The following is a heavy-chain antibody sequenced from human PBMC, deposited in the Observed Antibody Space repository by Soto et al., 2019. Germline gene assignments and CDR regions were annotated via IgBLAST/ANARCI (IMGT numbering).Heavy chain of an antibody. D-gene: IGHD6-19*01. CDR3: ARSVVVAGRQLHESNDGFLVYYYGMDV. Sequence: SVKVSCKASGGTFSSYAISWVRQAPGQGLEWMGGIIPIFGTANYAQKFQGRVTITADESTSTAYMELSSLRSEDTAVYYCARSVVVAGRQLHESNDGFLVYYYGMDVWGQGTTVTVSS. CDR1: GGTFSSYA. J-gene: IGHJ6*02. V-gene: IGHV1-69*13. CDR2: IIPIFGTA.